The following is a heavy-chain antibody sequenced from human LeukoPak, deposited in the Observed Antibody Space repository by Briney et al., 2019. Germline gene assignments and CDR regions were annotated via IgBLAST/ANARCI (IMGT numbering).Heavy chain of an antibody. V-gene: IGHV4-34*01. J-gene: IGHJ5*02. CDR2: IYYSGST. Sequence: SETLSLTCAVYGGSFSGYYWSWIRQPPGKGLEWIGSIYYSGSTYYNPSLKSRVTISVDTSKNQFSLKLSSVTAADTAVYYCARRSDSSGTWGQGTLVTVSS. CDR1: GGSFSGYY. D-gene: IGHD3-22*01. CDR3: ARRSDSSGT.